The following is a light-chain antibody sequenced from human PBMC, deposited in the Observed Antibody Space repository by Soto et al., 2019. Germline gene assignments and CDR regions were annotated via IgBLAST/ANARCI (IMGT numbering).Light chain of an antibody. CDR2: LNSDGSH. V-gene: IGLV4-69*01. CDR1: SGHSTYA. Sequence: QPVLTQSPSASASLGASVKLTCTLSSGHSTYAIAWPQQQPEKGPRYLMKLNSDGSHPKGDGIPDRFSGSSTGAERYLTISSLQSEDEADYYCQTWGTGILVFGGGTKLTVL. CDR3: QTWGTGILV. J-gene: IGLJ3*02.